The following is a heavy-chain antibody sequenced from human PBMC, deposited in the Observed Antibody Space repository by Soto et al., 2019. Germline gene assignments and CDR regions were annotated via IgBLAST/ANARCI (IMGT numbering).Heavy chain of an antibody. V-gene: IGHV3-7*01. CDR3: ARDSAAAGTGYFDY. D-gene: IGHD6-13*01. J-gene: IGHJ4*02. CDR2: IKEDGSER. Sequence: PGGSLRLSCAVSGFSFGTYWMSWVRQAPGKGLEWLASIKEDGSERYYLDSVKGRFTISRDNAKDSLSLQMNSLRAEDTAVYYCARDSAAAGTGYFDYWGQGTLVTVSS. CDR1: GFSFGTYW.